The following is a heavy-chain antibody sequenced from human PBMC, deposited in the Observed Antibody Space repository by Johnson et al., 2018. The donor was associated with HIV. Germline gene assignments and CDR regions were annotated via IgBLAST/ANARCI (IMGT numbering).Heavy chain of an antibody. CDR3: ARRHDAFDI. CDR2: ISYDGSNK. V-gene: IGHV3-30*03. J-gene: IGHJ3*02. Sequence: VQLVESGGGVVQPGRSLRLSCAASGFTLSAYGMHWVRQAPGKGLEWLAVISYDGSNKYYADSVKGRFTISRDNSKNTLYLQMNSLRAEDTAVYYCARRHDAFDIWGQGTMVTVSS. CDR1: GFTLSAYG.